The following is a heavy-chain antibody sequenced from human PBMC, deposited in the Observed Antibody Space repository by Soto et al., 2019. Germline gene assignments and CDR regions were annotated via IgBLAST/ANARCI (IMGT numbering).Heavy chain of an antibody. J-gene: IGHJ3*02. CDR3: ARVWGGAFDI. CDR1: GGSISSYY. Sequence: QVQLQESGPGLVKPSETLSLTCTVSGGSISSYYWSWIRQPPRKGLECIGYIYYSGSTNYNPSLKSLVTISLDTSKNQFSLKLSSVTAADTAVYYCARVWGGAFDIWGQGTMVTVSS. CDR2: IYYSGST. D-gene: IGHD3-10*01. V-gene: IGHV4-59*01.